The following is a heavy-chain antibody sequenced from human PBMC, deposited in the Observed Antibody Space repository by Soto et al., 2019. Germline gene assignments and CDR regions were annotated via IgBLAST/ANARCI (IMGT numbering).Heavy chain of an antibody. D-gene: IGHD3-10*01. Sequence: ASVKVSCKASGYTFTGYYMHWVRQAPGQGLEWMGWINPNSGGTNYAQKFQGWVTMTRDTSISAAYMELSRLRSDDTAVYYCARTYGSGSYLDYWGQGTLVTVSS. J-gene: IGHJ4*02. CDR1: GYTFTGYY. CDR3: ARTYGSGSYLDY. CDR2: INPNSGGT. V-gene: IGHV1-2*04.